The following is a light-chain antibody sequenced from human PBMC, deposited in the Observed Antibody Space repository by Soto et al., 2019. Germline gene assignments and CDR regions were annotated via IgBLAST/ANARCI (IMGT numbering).Light chain of an antibody. CDR3: QQYNSWLWT. CDR1: QSVSSK. Sequence: EIVMTQSPATLSVSAGDGATLPCRASQSVSSKLAWYQQKPGQAPRLLIYGASTRASGIPARFSGSGSGTEFTLIISSLQSEDSAVYYCQQYNSWLWTFGQGTKVDIK. J-gene: IGKJ1*01. CDR2: GAS. V-gene: IGKV3-15*01.